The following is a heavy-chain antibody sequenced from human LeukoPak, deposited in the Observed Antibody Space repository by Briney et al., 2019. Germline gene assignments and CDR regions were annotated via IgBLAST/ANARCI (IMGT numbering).Heavy chain of an antibody. CDR3: ARPSATSPNAFDT. CDR2: IYYSGST. Sequence: SETLSLTCTVSGGSVSSWYWSWIRQPPGKGLEWIGYIYYSGSTNYKPSLKRRVTISVDTSKNQFSLNLSSVTAADTAGYYCARPSATSPNAFDTWGQGPMVTAS. J-gene: IGHJ3*02. CDR1: GGSVSSWY. V-gene: IGHV4-59*08.